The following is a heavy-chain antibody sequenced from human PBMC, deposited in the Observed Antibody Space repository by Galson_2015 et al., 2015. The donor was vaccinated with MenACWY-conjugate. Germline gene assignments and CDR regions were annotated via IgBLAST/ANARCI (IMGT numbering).Heavy chain of an antibody. CDR1: GYYFTSYW. J-gene: IGHJ6*02. CDR2: ISPGDSNT. Sequence: QSGAEVKQPGESLKISCKGSGYYFTSYWIAWVRQIPGKGLEWMGLISPGDSNTRYSPSFQGQVAISADKSISTAYLQWSSLKASDTAMYYCARHPPGGRGMDVWGQGTTVTVSS. D-gene: IGHD1-26*01. V-gene: IGHV5-51*01. CDR3: ARHPPGGRGMDV.